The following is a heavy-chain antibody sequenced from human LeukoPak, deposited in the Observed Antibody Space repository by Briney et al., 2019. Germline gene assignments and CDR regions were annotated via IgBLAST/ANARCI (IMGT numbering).Heavy chain of an antibody. D-gene: IGHD3-10*01. CDR3: ARGRKARGGFYYYYYMDV. CDR2: MNPNSGNT. Sequence: ASVRVSCKASGGTFSSYAISWVRQAPGQGLEWMGWMNPNSGNTGYAQKFQGRVTMTRNTSISTAYMELSSLRSEDTAVYYCARGRKARGGFYYYYYMDVWGKGTTVTISS. J-gene: IGHJ6*03. V-gene: IGHV1-8*02. CDR1: GGTFSSYA.